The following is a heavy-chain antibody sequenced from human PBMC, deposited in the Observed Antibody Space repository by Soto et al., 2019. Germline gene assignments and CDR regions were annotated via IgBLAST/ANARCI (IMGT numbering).Heavy chain of an antibody. D-gene: IGHD2-2*01. V-gene: IGHV3-33*01. CDR2: IWYDGSNK. CDR3: AREACSNTGCHYDYYNMDV. Sequence: GGSLRLSCAPSGFTFSSHGMHWVRQAPGKGLEWVAAIWYDGSNKYYIDSVRGRFTISRDNSKNTVYLQMNSLGVDDTAVYYCAREACSNTGCHYDYYNMDVWGKGTTVTVSS. CDR1: GFTFSSHG. J-gene: IGHJ6*03.